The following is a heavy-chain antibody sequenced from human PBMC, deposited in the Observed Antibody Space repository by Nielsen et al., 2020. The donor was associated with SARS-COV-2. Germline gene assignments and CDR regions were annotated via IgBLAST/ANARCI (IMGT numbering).Heavy chain of an antibody. CDR1: GFSFDDYA. J-gene: IGHJ4*02. Sequence: GGSLRLSCAASGFSFDDYAMHWVRQAPGKGLEWVSGISWNSGSIGYVDSVKGRFTISRDNARNTLYLQMNSLRVEDTAVYYCARVGSYGDPEYLDYWGQGALVTVSS. D-gene: IGHD4/OR15-4a*01. CDR2: ISWNSGSI. CDR3: ARVGSYGDPEYLDY. V-gene: IGHV3-9*01.